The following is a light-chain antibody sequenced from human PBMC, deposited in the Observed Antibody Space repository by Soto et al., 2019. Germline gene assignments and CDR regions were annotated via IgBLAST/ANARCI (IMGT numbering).Light chain of an antibody. CDR3: LQGHTFPLS. CDR1: HDIGDC. J-gene: IGKJ4*02. CDR2: SAP. Sequence: DIQMTQSPSSVSASVGDRVTITCRASHDIGDCLAWHQQKPGEAPKLLIYSAPTLHSGVPSRFSGSGSGTDFTLTISSLQPEDFATYYCLQGHTFPLSFGGGTKVEIK. V-gene: IGKV1-12*01.